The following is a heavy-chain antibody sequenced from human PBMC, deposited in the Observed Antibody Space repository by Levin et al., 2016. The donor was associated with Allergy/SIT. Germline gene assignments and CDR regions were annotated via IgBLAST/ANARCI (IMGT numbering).Heavy chain of an antibody. Sequence: SETLSLTCTVSGGPIRSSNSYWGWIRQPPGKGLEWIGSIYSSGNTYYNPSLKSRVTVSVDTSKNQFSLKLSSVTAADTAVYYCARLNRQQLAGSFDYWGQGTLVTVSS. D-gene: IGHD6-13*01. CDR3: ARLNRQQLAGSFDY. V-gene: IGHV4-39*01. J-gene: IGHJ4*02. CDR1: GGPIRSSNSY. CDR2: IYSSGNT.